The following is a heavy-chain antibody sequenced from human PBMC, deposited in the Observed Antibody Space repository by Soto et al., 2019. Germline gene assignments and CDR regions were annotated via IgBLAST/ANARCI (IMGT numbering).Heavy chain of an antibody. V-gene: IGHV3-30-3*01. CDR3: ARAPGYCSSTRCKSYFH. J-gene: IGHJ4*02. CDR2: ISYDGSNK. CDR1: GFTFSSYA. Sequence: GGSLRLSCAAPGFTFSSYAMHWVRQAPGKGLEWVAVISYDGSNKYYADSVKGRFTISRDNPKNTLYLQMNSLRAEDTAVYYCARAPGYCSSTRCKSYFHWGQGTLVTVSS. D-gene: IGHD2-2*01.